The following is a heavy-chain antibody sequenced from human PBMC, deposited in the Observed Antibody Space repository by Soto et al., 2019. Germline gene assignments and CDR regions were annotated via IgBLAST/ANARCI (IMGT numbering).Heavy chain of an antibody. J-gene: IGHJ6*02. CDR1: GYSISSGGYY. CDR3: ARDSGSGQNQYYYYYYGMDV. V-gene: IGHV4-61*08. Sequence: SETLSLTCTVSGYSISSGGYYWSWIRQHPGKGLEWIGYIYYSGSTNYNPSLKSRVTISVDTSKNQFSLKLSSVTAADTAVYYCARDSGSGQNQYYYYYYGMDVWGQGTTVTVSS. D-gene: IGHD3-10*01. CDR2: IYYSGST.